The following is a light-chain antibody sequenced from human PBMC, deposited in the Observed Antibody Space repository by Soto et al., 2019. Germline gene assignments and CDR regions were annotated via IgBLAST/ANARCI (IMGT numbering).Light chain of an antibody. V-gene: IGKV3-11*01. Sequence: EIVLTQSPAHLSLSPGERATLSCGASQSVSSYLAWYQQKPGQAPRLLIYDASNRATGIPARFSGSGSGTDFTLTISSLEPEDFAVYYCQQRSNWPRTFGQGTKVDI. CDR3: QQRSNWPRT. CDR1: QSVSSY. CDR2: DAS. J-gene: IGKJ1*01.